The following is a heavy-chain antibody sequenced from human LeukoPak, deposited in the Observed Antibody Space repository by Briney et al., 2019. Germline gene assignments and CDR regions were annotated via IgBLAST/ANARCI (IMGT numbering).Heavy chain of an antibody. V-gene: IGHV4-34*01. CDR3: ARVGNGLSTCSGGNCPT. CDR2: INHSGST. Sequence: SETLSLTCAVYGGSFSGYYWSWIRQPPGKGLEWIGEINHSGSTNYNPSLKSRVTISVDTSKNQFSLKLSSVTAADTAVYYCARVGNGLSTCSGGNCPTWGQGTLVTVSS. CDR1: GGSFSGYY. D-gene: IGHD2-15*01. J-gene: IGHJ5*02.